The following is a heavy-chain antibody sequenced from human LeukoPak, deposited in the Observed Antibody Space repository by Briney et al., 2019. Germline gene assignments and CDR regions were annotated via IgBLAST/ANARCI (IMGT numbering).Heavy chain of an antibody. V-gene: IGHV3-11*01. Sequence: PGGSLRLSCAAPGFTFSAYYMSWVRQAPGKGLEWVSYISSSGSTIYYADSVKGRFTISRDNSKNTLYLQMNSLRAEDTAVYFCARSRDGYKRFDPWGQGTLVTVSS. D-gene: IGHD5-24*01. CDR3: ARSRDGYKRFDP. CDR1: GFTFSAYY. CDR2: ISSSGSTI. J-gene: IGHJ5*02.